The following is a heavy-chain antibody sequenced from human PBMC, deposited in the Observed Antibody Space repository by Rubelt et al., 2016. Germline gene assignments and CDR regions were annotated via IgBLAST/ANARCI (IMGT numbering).Heavy chain of an antibody. V-gene: IGHV5-10-1*03. CDR2: IDPSDSYT. J-gene: IGHJ5*02. D-gene: IGHD3-10*01. Sequence: EVQLVQSGAEVKKPGESLRISCKGSGYSFTSYWISWVRQMPGKGLEWMGRIDPSDSYTTYSPSFQGHVTIAADKSISTAYLQWSSLKASDTAMYYCARIPGSGSSEINWFDPWGQGTLVTVSS. CDR1: GYSFTSYW. CDR3: ARIPGSGSSEINWFDP.